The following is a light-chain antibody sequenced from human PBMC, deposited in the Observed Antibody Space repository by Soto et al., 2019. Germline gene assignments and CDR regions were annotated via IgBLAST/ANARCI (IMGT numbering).Light chain of an antibody. CDR1: QSVTYN. CDR2: GAS. CDR3: RLYDKYPWT. V-gene: IGKV3-15*01. Sequence: RCWRATQSVTYNLAWYQQKPGQAPRLLIYGASTRPTGIPARFSVTGSGTDTTLTCGCLHSEDFPSYYCRLYDKYPWTIGHGTKVDIK. J-gene: IGKJ1*01.